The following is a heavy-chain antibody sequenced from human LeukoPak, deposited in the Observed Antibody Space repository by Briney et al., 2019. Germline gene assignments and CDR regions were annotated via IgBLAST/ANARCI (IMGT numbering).Heavy chain of an antibody. D-gene: IGHD1-1*01. Sequence: GGSLRHSCAASGFTFSSYSMNWVRQAPGKGLEWVSSISSSSSYIYYADSVKGRFTISRDNAKNSLYLQMNSLRAEDTAVYYCARDSPWNRDSYYYYYGMDVWGQGTTVTVSS. V-gene: IGHV3-21*01. J-gene: IGHJ6*02. CDR3: ARDSPWNRDSYYYYYGMDV. CDR1: GFTFSSYS. CDR2: ISSSSSYI.